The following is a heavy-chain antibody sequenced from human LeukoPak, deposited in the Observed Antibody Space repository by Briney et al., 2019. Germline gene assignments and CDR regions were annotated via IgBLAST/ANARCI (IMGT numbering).Heavy chain of an antibody. J-gene: IGHJ6*02. D-gene: IGHD4-23*01. CDR2: INPSGGST. CDR1: GYTFTSYY. V-gene: IGHV1-46*01. CDR3: ARVLTTLAYYYYYGMDV. Sequence: ASVTVSCKASGYTFTSYYMHWVRQAPGQGLECMGIINPSGGSTSYAQKFQGRVTMTRDTSTSTVYMELSSLRSEDTAVYYCARVLTTLAYYYYYGMDVWGQGTTVTVSS.